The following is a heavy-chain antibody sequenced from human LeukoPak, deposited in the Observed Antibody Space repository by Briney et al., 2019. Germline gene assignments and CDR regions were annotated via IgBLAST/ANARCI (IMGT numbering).Heavy chain of an antibody. Sequence: PGXGLEWVASIKQDGSQKNYVGSVEGRFTISRDNAKKSLYLQMNSLRAEDTAVYYCATSYSSTYYGGQGTLVTISS. CDR2: IKQDGSQK. J-gene: IGHJ4*02. V-gene: IGHV3-7*01. CDR3: ATSYSSTYY. D-gene: IGHD2-2*01.